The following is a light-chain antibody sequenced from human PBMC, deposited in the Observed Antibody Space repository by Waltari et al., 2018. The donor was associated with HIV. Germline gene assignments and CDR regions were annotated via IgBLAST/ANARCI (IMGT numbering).Light chain of an antibody. Sequence: DIVMTQSPDTLALSLGERATINCKSSQSVQYSNNQNYLAWDQQKPGQPPKLLIYWASTRRSGVPDRFRGSGSGTDFTLTISSLQAEDVAVYYCHQYYTTPRTFGQGTMLEIK. J-gene: IGKJ2*01. CDR2: WAS. CDR3: HQYYTTPRT. V-gene: IGKV4-1*01. CDR1: QSVQYSNNQNY.